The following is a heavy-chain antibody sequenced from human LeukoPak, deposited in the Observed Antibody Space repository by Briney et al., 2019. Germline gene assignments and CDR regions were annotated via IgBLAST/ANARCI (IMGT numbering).Heavy chain of an antibody. D-gene: IGHD6-13*01. CDR2: ISHSGST. J-gene: IGHJ5*02. Sequence: SETLSLTCTVSGGSISSGGYSWSWIRQPPGKGLEWIGYISHSGSTYYNPSLKSRVTISVDRSKNQFSLKVSSVTAADTAMYYCARRTSAAAGNNWFDPWGQGTLVTVSS. CDR3: ARRTSAAAGNNWFDP. V-gene: IGHV4-30-2*01. CDR1: GGSISSGGYS.